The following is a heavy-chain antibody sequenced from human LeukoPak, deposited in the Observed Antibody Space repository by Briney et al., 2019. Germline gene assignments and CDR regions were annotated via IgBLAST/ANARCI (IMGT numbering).Heavy chain of an antibody. J-gene: IGHJ5*02. CDR2: IYYSGST. CDR1: GGSISSGDYY. CDR3: AREGNYCSGGSCYPGWFDP. D-gene: IGHD2-15*01. V-gene: IGHV4-31*03. Sequence: SETLSLTCTVSGGSISSGDYYWSWIRQHPGKGLEWIGYIYYSGSTYYNPFLKSRVTISVDTSKNQFSLKLSSVTAADTAVYYCAREGNYCSGGSCYPGWFDPWGQGTLVTVSS.